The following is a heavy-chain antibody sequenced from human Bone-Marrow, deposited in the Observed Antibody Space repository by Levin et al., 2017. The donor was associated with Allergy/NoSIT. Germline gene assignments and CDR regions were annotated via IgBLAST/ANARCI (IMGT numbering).Heavy chain of an antibody. CDR3: VRERLASRIAVPRDFDY. J-gene: IGHJ4*02. Sequence: PGGSLRLSCAASGFTFSSYWMHWVRQTPGKGLVWVSRISGDESSRSYADSVKGRFTISRDTARDTLFLQMSSLRAEDSGVYYCVRERLASRIAVPRDFDYWGQGTPVTVSS. D-gene: IGHD1-1*01. CDR2: ISGDESSR. V-gene: IGHV3-74*01. CDR1: GFTFSSYW.